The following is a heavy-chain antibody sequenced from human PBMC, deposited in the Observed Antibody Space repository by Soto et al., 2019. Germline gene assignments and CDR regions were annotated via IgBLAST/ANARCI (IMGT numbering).Heavy chain of an antibody. CDR2: IKSTTDGGTT. CDR3: TTDRF. Sequence: EVQLVESGGGLVKPGESLRLSCAASGFIFNNAWMNWVRQAPGKGLEWVGRIKSTTDGGTTDYAAPVTGRFIVSRDDSKSTLNLQMNSLKTEDTAVYYCTTDRFWGQGTVVTVSS. CDR1: GFIFNNAW. J-gene: IGHJ4*02. V-gene: IGHV3-15*07.